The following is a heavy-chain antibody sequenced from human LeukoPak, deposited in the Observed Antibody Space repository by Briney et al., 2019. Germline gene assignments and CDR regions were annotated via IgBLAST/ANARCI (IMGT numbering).Heavy chain of an antibody. V-gene: IGHV4-39*01. D-gene: IGHD3-22*01. CDR3: ASNYFDSSGPLEIDY. J-gene: IGHJ4*02. CDR2: IYYSGST. Sequence: SETLSLTCTVSSGSISSPAYYWAWIRQPPEKGLEWIGSIYYSGSTYYNPSLKSRVTISVDTSKKQFSLRLSSVTAADTAVYYCASNYFDSSGPLEIDYWGQGTLVTVSS. CDR1: SGSISSPAYY.